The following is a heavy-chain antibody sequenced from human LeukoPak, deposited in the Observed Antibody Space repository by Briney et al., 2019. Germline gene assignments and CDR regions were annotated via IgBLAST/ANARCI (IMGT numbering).Heavy chain of an antibody. CDR2: FYYSGIT. Sequence: PSETLSLTCSVSGDSIRSSSYYWGWIRQPPGKGLEWIGSFYYSGITYSNPSLKSRVTISVDTSKNQFSLKLSSVTAADTAVYYCARYMVRGHPIYEAFDIWGQGTMVTVSS. CDR3: ARYMVRGHPIYEAFDI. V-gene: IGHV4-39*01. CDR1: GDSIRSSSYY. J-gene: IGHJ3*02. D-gene: IGHD3-10*01.